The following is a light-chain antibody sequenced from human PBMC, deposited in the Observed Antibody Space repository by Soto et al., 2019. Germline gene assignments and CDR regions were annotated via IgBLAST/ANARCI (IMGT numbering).Light chain of an antibody. Sequence: QSVLTQPASVSGSPGQSITISCTGTSGGVGNYKYVSWYQQHPGKAPKLMIYEVSNRPSGVSNRFSGSKSGNTASLTISGLQAEDETDYYCFSYTSSGTYVFGTGTKVTVL. J-gene: IGLJ1*01. CDR2: EVS. CDR1: SGGVGNYKY. CDR3: FSYTSSGTYV. V-gene: IGLV2-14*01.